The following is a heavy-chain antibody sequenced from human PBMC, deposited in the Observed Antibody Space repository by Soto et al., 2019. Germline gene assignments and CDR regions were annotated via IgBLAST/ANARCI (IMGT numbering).Heavy chain of an antibody. J-gene: IGHJ1*01. CDR1: GFTFSSYG. CDR3: AKVAEYYDFWGGPSAEYFQH. CDR2: ISYDGSNK. V-gene: IGHV3-30*18. Sequence: PGGSLRLSCAASGFTFSSYGMHWVRQAPGKGLEWVAVISYDGSNKYYADSVKGRFTISRDNSKNTLYLQMNSLRAEDTAVYYCAKVAEYYDFWGGPSAEYFQHWGQGTLVTVSS. D-gene: IGHD3-3*01.